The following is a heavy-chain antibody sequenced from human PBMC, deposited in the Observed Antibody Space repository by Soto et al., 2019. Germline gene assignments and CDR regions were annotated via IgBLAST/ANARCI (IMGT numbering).Heavy chain of an antibody. J-gene: IGHJ3*01. Sequence: EVQLVETGGGLIQPGGSLRLSCAASGFSVSFNYMSWVRQAPGRGLEWGSLIYSGGSTYYADSVKGRFTISRDISRNTLDLQMNSLRVEDTAVYYCARDSTTHDAFDVWGQGTVVTVSS. V-gene: IGHV3-53*02. CDR1: GFSVSFNY. D-gene: IGHD1-26*01. CDR2: IYSGGST. CDR3: ARDSTTHDAFDV.